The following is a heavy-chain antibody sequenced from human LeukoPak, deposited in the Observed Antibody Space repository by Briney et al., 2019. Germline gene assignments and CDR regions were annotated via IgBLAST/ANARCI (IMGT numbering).Heavy chain of an antibody. CDR2: ISGIVENT. CDR3: AKVAAAGPDYFDY. J-gene: IGHJ4*01. Sequence: GGSLRLSCAASGFTISNYAMTWVRQAPGKELEWVSGISGIVENTYYADSVKGRFTISRDNSKNTLYLQMDSLRAEDTSAYYCAKVAAAGPDYFDYWGHGILVTVSS. V-gene: IGHV3-23*01. CDR1: GFTISNYA. D-gene: IGHD6-13*01.